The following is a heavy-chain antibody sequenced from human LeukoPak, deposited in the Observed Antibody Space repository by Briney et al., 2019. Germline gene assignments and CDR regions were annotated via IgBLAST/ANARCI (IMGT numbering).Heavy chain of an antibody. CDR3: TLYGDYDYYYYGMDV. Sequence: GGSLRLSCTASGFTFGDYAMSWFRQAPGKGLEWVGFIRSKAYGGTTEYAASVKGRFTISRDDSKSIAYLQMNSLKTEDTAVYYCTLYGDYDYYYYGMDVWGQGTTVTVSS. V-gene: IGHV3-49*03. D-gene: IGHD4-17*01. CDR2: IRSKAYGGTT. CDR1: GFTFGDYA. J-gene: IGHJ6*02.